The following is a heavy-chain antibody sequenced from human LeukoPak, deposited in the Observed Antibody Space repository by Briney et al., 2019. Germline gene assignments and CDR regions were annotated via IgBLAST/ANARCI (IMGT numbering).Heavy chain of an antibody. CDR3: ARDRGSYRPIDY. V-gene: IGHV3-21*01. J-gene: IGHJ4*02. CDR2: ISSSGTYI. Sequence: GGSLRLSCVVSGFPFSTYNMNWVRQAPGKGLEWVSSISSSGTYIYYRDSVKGRFTISRDNAENSVYLQMNSLRVEDTAIYYCARDRGSYRPIDYWGQGTLVTVSS. D-gene: IGHD1-26*01. CDR1: GFPFSTYN.